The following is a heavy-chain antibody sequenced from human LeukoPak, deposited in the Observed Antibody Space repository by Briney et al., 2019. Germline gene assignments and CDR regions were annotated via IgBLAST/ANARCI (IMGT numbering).Heavy chain of an antibody. Sequence: SETLSLTCTVSGRSISSDSHYWGWIRQPRGKGLEWIGNIYYSGSTYYNPSLKSRVTISVDTSKNQFSLKLSSVTAADTAVYYCARLSRRVRGVIGYWGQGTLVTVSS. CDR1: GRSISSDSHY. V-gene: IGHV4-39*01. CDR3: ARLSRRVRGVIGY. D-gene: IGHD3-10*01. J-gene: IGHJ4*02. CDR2: IYYSGST.